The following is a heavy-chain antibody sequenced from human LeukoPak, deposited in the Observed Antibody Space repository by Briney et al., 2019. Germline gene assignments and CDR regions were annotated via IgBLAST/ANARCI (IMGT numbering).Heavy chain of an antibody. D-gene: IGHD3-22*01. CDR2: IIPIFGTA. J-gene: IGHJ4*02. CDR1: GGTFSSYA. Sequence: ASVKVSCKASGGTFSSYAISWVRQAPGQGLECMGGIIPIFGTANYAQKFQGRVTITADESTSTAYMELSSLRSEDTAVYYCARGYDSSGYYYEATSEFDYWGQGTLVTVSS. V-gene: IGHV1-69*13. CDR3: ARGYDSSGYYYEATSEFDY.